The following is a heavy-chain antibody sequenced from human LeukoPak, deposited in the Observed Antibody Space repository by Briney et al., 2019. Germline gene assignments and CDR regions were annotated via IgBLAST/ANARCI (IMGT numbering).Heavy chain of an antibody. D-gene: IGHD4-17*01. CDR1: GYSFTSYW. CDR2: IYPGDSDT. V-gene: IGHV5-51*01. CDR3: ARHNKMSVPDYGDYWGFDY. Sequence: GESLKISCKGSGYSFTSYWIGWVRQMPGKGLEWMGIIYPGDSDTRYSPSFQGQVTISADKSISTAYLQWSSLKASDTAMYYCARHNKMSVPDYGDYWGFDYWGQGTLVTVSS. J-gene: IGHJ4*02.